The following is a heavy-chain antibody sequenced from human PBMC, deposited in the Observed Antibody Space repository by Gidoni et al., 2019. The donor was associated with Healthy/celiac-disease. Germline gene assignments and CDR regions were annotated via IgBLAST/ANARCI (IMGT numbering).Heavy chain of an antibody. Sequence: VQLVQSGGGVVQPGRSLYLSCAASGFTFSSYGMHWVRQAPGKGLEWVAVRWYDGSNKYYADSGKGRFTISRDNSKNTLYLKMNSLRAEDTAGYYCARDGDAVDIWGQGTMVTVSS. CDR1: GFTFSSYG. V-gene: IGHV3-33*01. J-gene: IGHJ3*02. CDR2: RWYDGSNK. CDR3: ARDGDAVDI.